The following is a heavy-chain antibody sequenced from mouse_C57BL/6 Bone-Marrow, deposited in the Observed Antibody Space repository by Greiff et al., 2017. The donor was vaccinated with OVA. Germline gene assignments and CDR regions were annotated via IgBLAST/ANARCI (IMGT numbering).Heavy chain of an antibody. Sequence: EVQLQQSGPELVKPGASVKISCKASGYSFTGYYMNWVKQSPEKSLEWIGEINLSTGGTTYNQKFKAKATLTVDKSSSTAYMQLKSLTSEDSAVYYCARDGYYWFAYWGQGTLVTVSA. V-gene: IGHV1-42*01. J-gene: IGHJ3*01. CDR2: INLSTGGT. CDR1: GYSFTGYY. CDR3: ARDGYYWFAY. D-gene: IGHD2-3*01.